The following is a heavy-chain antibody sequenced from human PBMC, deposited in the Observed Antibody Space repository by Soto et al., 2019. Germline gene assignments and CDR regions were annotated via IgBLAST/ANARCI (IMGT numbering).Heavy chain of an antibody. D-gene: IGHD5-12*01. Sequence: SETLSLTCTVSGGSVSSGAYYWTWLRQRPGKGLEWIGYIYYSGSTYYSPSLKSRLSISLDTSKNQFSVRLSSVTAADTAMYYCARARLRAVYAFDIWGQGTMVTVSS. CDR2: IYYSGST. CDR3: ARARLRAVYAFDI. J-gene: IGHJ3*02. V-gene: IGHV4-31*03. CDR1: GGSVSSGAYY.